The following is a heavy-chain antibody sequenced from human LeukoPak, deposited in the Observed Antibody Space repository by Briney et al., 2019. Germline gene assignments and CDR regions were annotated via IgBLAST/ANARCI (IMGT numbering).Heavy chain of an antibody. Sequence: GSLSLSCAASGFTVSSNYMSWVRQAPGKGLEWVSVIYSGGSTYYADSVKGRFTISRDNSKNTLYLQMNSLRAEDTAVYYCASSYVAAAGDYWGQGTLVTVSS. CDR1: GFTVSSNY. CDR3: ASSYVAAAGDY. CDR2: IYSGGST. V-gene: IGHV3-66*01. D-gene: IGHD6-19*01. J-gene: IGHJ4*02.